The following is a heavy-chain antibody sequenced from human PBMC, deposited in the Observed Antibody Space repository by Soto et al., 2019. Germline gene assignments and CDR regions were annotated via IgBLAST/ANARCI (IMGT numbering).Heavy chain of an antibody. CDR2: TSVSGSAV. CDR3: ARHQLRSTT. J-gene: IGHJ6*02. Sequence: GSLVLACVASGCTFSDYEMNGVRQAPGRGLEWVSYTSVSGSAVHYGDSVKGRFTISRDNARNSLYLQMNSLRAEDTAVYYCARHQLRSTTWGQGTTVTVYS. CDR1: GCTFSDYE. V-gene: IGHV3-48*03. D-gene: IGHD1-26*01.